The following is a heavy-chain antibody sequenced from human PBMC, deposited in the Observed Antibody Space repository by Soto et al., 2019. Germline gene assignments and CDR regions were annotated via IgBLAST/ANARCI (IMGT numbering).Heavy chain of an antibody. CDR3: ARDTAHDVVPAAIHLCNYGMDV. V-gene: IGHV3-33*01. D-gene: IGHD2-2*01. Sequence: GGSLRLSCAASGFTFSSYGMHWVRQAPGKGLEWVAVIWYDGSNKYYAASVKGRFTISRDNSKNTLYLQMNSLRAEDTAVYYCARDTAHDVVPAAIHLCNYGMDVWGQGTTVTVSS. J-gene: IGHJ6*02. CDR2: IWYDGSNK. CDR1: GFTFSSYG.